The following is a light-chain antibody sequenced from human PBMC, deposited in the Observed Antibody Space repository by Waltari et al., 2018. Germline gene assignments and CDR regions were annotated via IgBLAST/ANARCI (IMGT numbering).Light chain of an antibody. Sequence: SYELTQPSSVSVSPGQTATITCLGNALEKKYCLWFQQKPGQAPVLVIYKDNERPSGIPERFSGSTSGTTVTLTISGAQVEDEADYYCYSPADNNLGVFGGGTKLTVL. CDR3: YSPADNNLGV. J-gene: IGLJ3*02. V-gene: IGLV3-27*01. CDR1: ALEKKY. CDR2: KDN.